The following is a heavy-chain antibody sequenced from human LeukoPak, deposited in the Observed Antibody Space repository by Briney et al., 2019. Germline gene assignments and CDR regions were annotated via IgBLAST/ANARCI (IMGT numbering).Heavy chain of an antibody. CDR1: GGSFSSEA. D-gene: IGHD2-15*01. CDR3: GRKAGDCGGGSCYSIDY. Sequence: SVKVSCKAFGGSFSSEAISWVRQAPGQGLEWMGGIIPIFGTANYAQKVQGRVTITTDESTSTAYMEVSSLRSEDTAVYYCGRKAGDCGGGSCYSIDYWGQGTLVTVSS. J-gene: IGHJ4*02. V-gene: IGHV1-69*05. CDR2: IIPIFGTA.